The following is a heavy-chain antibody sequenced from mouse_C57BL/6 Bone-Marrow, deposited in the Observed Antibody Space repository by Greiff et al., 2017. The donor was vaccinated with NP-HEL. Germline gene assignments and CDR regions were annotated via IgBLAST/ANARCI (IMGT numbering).Heavy chain of an antibody. J-gene: IGHJ2*01. CDR1: GYTFTDHS. Sequence: VQLQQSDAELAKPGASVKISCKVSGYTFTDHSINWMKQRPEQGLEWIGYINPRDSITKYNEKYKGKATSPADKSSSTAYMQLNSLTSEDSAVYFCARPDTITTLVYFDYWGQGTTLTVSS. V-gene: IGHV1-78*01. D-gene: IGHD1-1*01. CDR2: INPRDSIT. CDR3: ARPDTITTLVYFDY.